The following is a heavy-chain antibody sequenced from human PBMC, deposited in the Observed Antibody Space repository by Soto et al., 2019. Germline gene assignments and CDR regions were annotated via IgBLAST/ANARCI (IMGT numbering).Heavy chain of an antibody. CDR1: GHSLNKYD. J-gene: IGHJ4*02. CDR3: ASPICRSSTSCYTGVYGY. CDR2: VNPNSGET. V-gene: IGHV1-8*03. D-gene: IGHD2-2*02. Sequence: ASVKVSCKASGHSLNKYDINWVRQAPGQGLEWMGWVNPNSGETGFAQKFQGRITITADESTSTAYMELSSLRSEDTAVYYCASPICRSSTSCYTGVYGYWGQGTLVTVSS.